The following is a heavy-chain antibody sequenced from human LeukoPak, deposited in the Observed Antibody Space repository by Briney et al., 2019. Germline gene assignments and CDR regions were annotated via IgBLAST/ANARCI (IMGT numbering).Heavy chain of an antibody. CDR2: ISGSGGST. V-gene: IGHV3-23*01. Sequence: ETLSLTCTVSGGSISSHYWSWVRQAPGKGLEWVSAISGSGGSTYYADSVKGRFAISRDNSKNTLYLQMNSLRAEDTAVYYCAKVPSISTPQSWGQGTLVTVSS. J-gene: IGHJ5*02. CDR3: AKVPSISTPQS. CDR1: GGSISSHY. D-gene: IGHD2-21*01.